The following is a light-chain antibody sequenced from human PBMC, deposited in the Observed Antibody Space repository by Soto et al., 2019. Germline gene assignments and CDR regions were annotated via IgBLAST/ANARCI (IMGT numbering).Light chain of an antibody. V-gene: IGKV3-20*01. CDR2: GAS. Sequence: GLKQSAGTLSLYPGERATLSCRASQSVSNNYLAWYQQKPGQAPRLLIYGASNRATGIPDRFSGSGSGTDFTLTISRLEPEDFAVYYCEQYGSSGTFGQGTKVDIK. CDR1: QSVSNNY. J-gene: IGKJ1*01. CDR3: EQYGSSGT.